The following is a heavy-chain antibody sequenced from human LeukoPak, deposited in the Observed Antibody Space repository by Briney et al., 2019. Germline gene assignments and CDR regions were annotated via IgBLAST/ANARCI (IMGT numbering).Heavy chain of an antibody. D-gene: IGHD3-9*01. CDR1: GGSFSGYY. V-gene: IGHV4-34*01. Sequence: SETLSLTCAVYGGSFSGYYWSWIRQPPGKGLEWIGEINHSGSTNYNPSLKSRVTISVDTSKNQFSLKLSSVTAADTAVYYYARQLGDFDWLDRVFDPWGQGTLVTVSS. CDR3: ARQLGDFDWLDRVFDP. J-gene: IGHJ5*02. CDR2: INHSGST.